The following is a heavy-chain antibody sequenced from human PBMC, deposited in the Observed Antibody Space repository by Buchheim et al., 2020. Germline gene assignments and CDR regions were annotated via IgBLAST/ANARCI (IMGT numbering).Heavy chain of an antibody. Sequence: QVQLVESGGGVVQPGRSLRLSCAASGFTFSSYAMHWVRQAPGKGLEWVAVIPYDGSNKYYADSVKGRFTISRHNPKNELYLQMNSLRAEDTAVYYCASGVIIVGATPDYWGQGTL. CDR3: ASGVIIVGATPDY. V-gene: IGHV3-30-3*01. CDR1: GFTFSSYA. D-gene: IGHD1-26*01. CDR2: IPYDGSNK. J-gene: IGHJ4*02.